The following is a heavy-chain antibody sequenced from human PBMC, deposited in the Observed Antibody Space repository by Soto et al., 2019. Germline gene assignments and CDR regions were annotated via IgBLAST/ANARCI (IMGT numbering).Heavy chain of an antibody. J-gene: IGHJ4*02. D-gene: IGHD6-13*01. CDR1: GGSISSYY. Sequence: SETLSLTCTVSGGSISSYYWSWIRQPPGKGLEWIGYIYYSGSTKYNPSLKSRITISVDTSKNQFSLKLSSVTAADTAVYYCARERIAAAGSYYFDYWGQGTLVTVSS. CDR3: ARERIAAAGSYYFDY. CDR2: IYYSGST. V-gene: IGHV4-59*01.